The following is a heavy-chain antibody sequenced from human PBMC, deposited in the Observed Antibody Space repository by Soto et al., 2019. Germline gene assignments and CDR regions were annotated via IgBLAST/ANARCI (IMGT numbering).Heavy chain of an antibody. D-gene: IGHD2-15*01. V-gene: IGHV4-39*01. CDR3: ARHTPAISISDH. CDR1: DGKTSNIGDY. Sequence: TMRVTWSVSDGKTSNIGDYRSLLRQPPGKGLEWIGSIYYSGSTYYNPSLKSRVTISVDTSKNQFSLKLSSVTAADTAEYYCARHTPAISISDHWGQGTLVTVSS. J-gene: IGHJ4*02. CDR2: IYYSGST.